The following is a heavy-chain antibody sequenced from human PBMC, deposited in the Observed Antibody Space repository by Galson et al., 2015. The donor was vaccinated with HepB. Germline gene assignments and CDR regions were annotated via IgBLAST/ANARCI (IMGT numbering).Heavy chain of an antibody. J-gene: IGHJ4*02. CDR2: IDWDDDK. CDR1: GFSLSTSGMC. Sequence: PALVKPTQTLTLTCTFSGFSLSTSGMCVSWIRQPPGKALEWLARIDWDDDKYYSTSLKTRLTISKDTSKNQVVLTMTNMDPVDTATYYCARIRWGTGKYYFDYWGQGTLITVSS. CDR3: ARIRWGTGKYYFDY. D-gene: IGHD3-10*01. V-gene: IGHV2-70*11.